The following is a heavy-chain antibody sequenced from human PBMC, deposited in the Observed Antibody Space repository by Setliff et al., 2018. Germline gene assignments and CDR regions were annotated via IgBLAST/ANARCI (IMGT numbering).Heavy chain of an antibody. Sequence: GGSLRLSCAASGFTFSRYSMHWVRQAPGKGLEWVAVMSYDGTKKYYADSVKGRFTIYRDISKNTVYLQMNSLRAEDTAVYYCAKDRIIMVRGVPNFDFWGQGTLVTVSS. D-gene: IGHD3-10*01. CDR1: GFTFSRYS. J-gene: IGHJ4*02. CDR2: MSYDGTKK. CDR3: AKDRIIMVRGVPNFDF. V-gene: IGHV3-30-3*01.